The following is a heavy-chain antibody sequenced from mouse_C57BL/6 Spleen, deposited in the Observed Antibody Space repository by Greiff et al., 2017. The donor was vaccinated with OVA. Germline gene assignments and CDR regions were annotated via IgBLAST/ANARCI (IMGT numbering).Heavy chain of an antibody. V-gene: IGHV1-18*01. Sequence: EVKLQESGPELVKPGASVKIPCKASGYTFTDYNMDWVKQSHGKSLEWIGDINPNNGGTIYNQKFKGKATLTVDKSSSTAYMELRSLTSEDTAVYYCARSYGSSPTAWFAYWGQGTLVTVSA. CDR3: ARSYGSSPTAWFAY. D-gene: IGHD1-1*01. CDR1: GYTFTDYN. CDR2: INPNNGGT. J-gene: IGHJ3*01.